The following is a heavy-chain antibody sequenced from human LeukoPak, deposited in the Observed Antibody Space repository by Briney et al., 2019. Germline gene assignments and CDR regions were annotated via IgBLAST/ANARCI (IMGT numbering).Heavy chain of an antibody. CDR3: ASHPSGYYYRHY. V-gene: IGHV3-33*01. Sequence: GGSLRLSCAASGFTFSSYGMHWVRQAPGKGLEWVAVIWYDGSNKYYADSVKGRFTISRDNSKNTLYLQMNSLRAEDTAVYYCASHPSGYYYRHYWGQGTLVTVSS. CDR1: GFTFSSYG. J-gene: IGHJ4*02. CDR2: IWYDGSNK. D-gene: IGHD3-22*01.